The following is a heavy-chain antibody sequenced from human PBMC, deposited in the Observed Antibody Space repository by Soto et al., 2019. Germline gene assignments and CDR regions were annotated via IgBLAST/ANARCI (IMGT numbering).Heavy chain of an antibody. J-gene: IGHJ4*02. V-gene: IGHV3-23*01. Sequence: DVQLLESGGDLVQPGGSLRLSCAASGFTFSSSAMSWVRQAPGKGLEWVSSMSGVGRSSYDADSVKGRFTISRDNSKNTLYLQMNNLRAEDTALYYCAKGPIFGVENIYDYWGQGTLVTVSS. CDR1: GFTFSSSA. CDR2: MSGVGRSS. D-gene: IGHD3-3*01. CDR3: AKGPIFGVENIYDY.